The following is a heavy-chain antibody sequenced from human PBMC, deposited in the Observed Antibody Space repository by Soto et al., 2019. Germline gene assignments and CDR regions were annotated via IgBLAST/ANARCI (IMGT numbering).Heavy chain of an antibody. Sequence: GGSLRLSCVGSGFTFSTYSINWVRQAPGKGLEWVSSISSRSDIYYADSVKGRFTISRDSAKNSVSLQMNGLRAEDTAVYYCAREYTAWPLAYGLDVWGQGTTVTVSS. V-gene: IGHV3-21*01. CDR3: AREYTAWPLAYGLDV. J-gene: IGHJ6*02. CDR2: ISSRSDI. CDR1: GFTFSTYS. D-gene: IGHD2-2*02.